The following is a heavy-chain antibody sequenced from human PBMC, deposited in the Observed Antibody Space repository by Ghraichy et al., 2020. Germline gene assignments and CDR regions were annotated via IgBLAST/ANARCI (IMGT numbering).Heavy chain of an antibody. CDR3: TKGIVVVPTARIDY. CDR2: ISGSGGST. CDR1: GFSFSSFA. J-gene: IGHJ4*02. D-gene: IGHD2-2*01. Sequence: GGSLRLSCAASGFSFSSFAMSWVRQAPGKGLECVSVISGSGGSTYYADSRKGRFIISRDNSKNTLFLQMNSLIAEDTAVAYCTKGIVVVPTARIDYWGQGTLVTVSS. V-gene: IGHV3-23*01.